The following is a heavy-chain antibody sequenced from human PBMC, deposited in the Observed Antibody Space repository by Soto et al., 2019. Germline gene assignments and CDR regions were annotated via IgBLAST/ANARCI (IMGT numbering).Heavy chain of an antibody. D-gene: IGHD3-3*01. CDR2: IYYSGST. Sequence: QLQLQESGPGLVKPSETLSLTCTVSGGSIRSSSSYWDWIRQPPAKGPEWIGGIYYSGSTYYNPSLKSRVIISMDKSKNQFSLNVSSVTAADTAVYYCARRRGVVQDGMDVWGQGTTVIVSS. J-gene: IGHJ6*02. CDR3: ARRRGVVQDGMDV. CDR1: GGSIRSSSSY. V-gene: IGHV4-39*01.